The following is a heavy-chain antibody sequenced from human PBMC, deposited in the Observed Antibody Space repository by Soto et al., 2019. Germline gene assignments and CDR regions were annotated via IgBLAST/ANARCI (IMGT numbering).Heavy chain of an antibody. CDR2: ISGSGGST. J-gene: IGHJ5*02. Sequence: GGSLRLSCAASGFTFSSYAMSWVRQAPGKGLEWVSAISGSGGSTYYADSVKGRFTISRDNSKNTLYLQMNSLRAEDTAVYYCAKEPRGGTYCGGDCHNWFDPWGQGTLVTVSS. D-gene: IGHD2-21*02. CDR1: GFTFSSYA. CDR3: AKEPRGGTYCGGDCHNWFDP. V-gene: IGHV3-23*01.